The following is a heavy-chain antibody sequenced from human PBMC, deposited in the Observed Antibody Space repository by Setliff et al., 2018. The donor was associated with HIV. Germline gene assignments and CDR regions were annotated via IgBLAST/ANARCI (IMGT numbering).Heavy chain of an antibody. D-gene: IGHD3-10*01. CDR3: AVQVSKSYTFGGFDP. CDR2: IYYDGRT. V-gene: IGHV4-39*07. CDR1: GGSIRTGTHY. J-gene: IGHJ5*02. Sequence: PSETLSLTCTVSGGSIRTGTHYWGWIRQPPGKGLEWIGSIYYDGRTFYKPSLESRLTISVDTSKNQFSLRLNSVTAADTAVYYCAVQVSKSYTFGGFDPWGQGTLVTVSS.